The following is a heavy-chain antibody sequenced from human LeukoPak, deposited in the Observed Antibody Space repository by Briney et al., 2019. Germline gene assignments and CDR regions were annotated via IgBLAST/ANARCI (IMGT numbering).Heavy chain of an antibody. Sequence: ASVKVSCKASGYTFTSYGISWVRQAPGQGLEWMGWISAYNGNTNYAQKLQGRVTMTTDTSTSTAYMELRSLRSGDTAVYYCAIHYGSGSFPDYWGQGTLVTVSS. CDR3: AIHYGSGSFPDY. CDR1: GYTFTSYG. J-gene: IGHJ4*02. CDR2: ISAYNGNT. V-gene: IGHV1-18*01. D-gene: IGHD3-10*01.